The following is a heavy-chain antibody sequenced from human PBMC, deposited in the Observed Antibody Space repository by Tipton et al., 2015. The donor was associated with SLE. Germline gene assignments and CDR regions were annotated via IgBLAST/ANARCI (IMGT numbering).Heavy chain of an antibody. J-gene: IGHJ2*01. CDR1: GGSITSHS. Sequence: TLSLTCTVSGGSITSHSWSWIRQPPGKGLEWIGTIYHSGITFYNASPQTRVTVSLDTSKNQLSLSLTSVTAADTATYYCAREVGVTTDRWYFDLWGRGTLVTVSS. V-gene: IGHV4-4*09. CDR3: AREVGVTTDRWYFDL. CDR2: IYHSGIT. D-gene: IGHD1-26*01.